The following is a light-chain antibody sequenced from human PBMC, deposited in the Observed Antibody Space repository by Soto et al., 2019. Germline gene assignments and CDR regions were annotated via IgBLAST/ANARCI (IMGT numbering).Light chain of an antibody. CDR3: SSYTSSATYV. Sequence: SALTQPASVSGSPGQSITISCIGTSSDIGGYNYVSWYQHHPGKAPKLMIYDVTNRPSGVSNRFSASKSGNTASLTISGLQAEDEADYYCSSYTSSATYVFGTGTKLTVL. CDR1: SSDIGGYNY. V-gene: IGLV2-14*03. CDR2: DVT. J-gene: IGLJ1*01.